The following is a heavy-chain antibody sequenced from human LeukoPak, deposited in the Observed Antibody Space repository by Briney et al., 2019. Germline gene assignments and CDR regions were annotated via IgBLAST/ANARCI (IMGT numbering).Heavy chain of an antibody. D-gene: IGHD3-10*01. CDR2: ISWNSGSI. Sequence: GGSLRLSCAASGFTFDDYAMHWVRQAPGKGLEWVSGISWNSGSIGYADSVKGRFTISRDNAKNSLYLQMNRLRAEDTALYYCAKGVWFGELLNNWFDPWGQGTLVTVSS. CDR1: GFTFDDYA. V-gene: IGHV3-9*01. J-gene: IGHJ5*02. CDR3: AKGVWFGELLNNWFDP.